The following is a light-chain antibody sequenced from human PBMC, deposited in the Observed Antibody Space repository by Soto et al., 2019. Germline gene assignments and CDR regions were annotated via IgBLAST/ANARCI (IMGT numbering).Light chain of an antibody. V-gene: IGKV3-20*01. Sequence: ENVLMQSPDTLSLSPGERATLSCRASQSVSSSYLAWYLQKPGQAPRLLIYGASSRASGVPDRFSGTGSGTDFTLTISRLEPEDFAMYYCQQYGNPMWTFGQGTKVEIK. J-gene: IGKJ1*01. CDR3: QQYGNPMWT. CDR2: GAS. CDR1: QSVSSSY.